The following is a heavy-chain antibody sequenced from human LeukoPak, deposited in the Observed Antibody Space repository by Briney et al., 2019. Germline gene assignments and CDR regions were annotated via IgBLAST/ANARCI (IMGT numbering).Heavy chain of an antibody. Sequence: PGGSLRLSCAVSGFTVSSSYMGWVRQAPGKGLEWVSAVYADGSTYYADSVKGRCTISRDNSKTTLYLQMNRLRAEDTAVYSCNLREAPGSDYFDFWGQGTLVTVSP. D-gene: IGHD5-12*01. V-gene: IGHV3-53*01. CDR2: VYADGST. CDR1: GFTVSSSY. J-gene: IGHJ4*02. CDR3: NLREAPGSDYFDF.